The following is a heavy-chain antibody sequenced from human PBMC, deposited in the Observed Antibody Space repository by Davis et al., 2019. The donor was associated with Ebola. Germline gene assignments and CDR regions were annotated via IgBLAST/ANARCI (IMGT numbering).Heavy chain of an antibody. V-gene: IGHV4-39*01. D-gene: IGHD4-17*01. CDR3: ARHGASYGPFDY. Sequence: SETLSLTCTVSGASISSRSYYWGWIRQPPGKGLEWVGSFSYGDNTHYYNPSLRSRVTISVDTSKNQFSLKLRSVTAADMAVYYCARHGASYGPFDYWGQGTLVTVSS. CDR1: GASISSRSYY. CDR2: FSYGDNTH. J-gene: IGHJ4*02.